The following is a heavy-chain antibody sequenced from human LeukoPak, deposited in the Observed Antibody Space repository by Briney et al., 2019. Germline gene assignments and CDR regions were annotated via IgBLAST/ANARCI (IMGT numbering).Heavy chain of an antibody. D-gene: IGHD6-19*01. Sequence: GGSLRLSCAASGFTVSSNYMSWVRQAPGRGLEWGSVIYSSGSTYYADSVKGRFTISRDNSKNTLYLQMDSLRVEDTAVYYCAGRYTSGWYRDWGQGTLVTVSS. CDR2: IYSSGST. CDR1: GFTVSSNY. J-gene: IGHJ4*02. CDR3: AGRYTSGWYRD. V-gene: IGHV3-66*01.